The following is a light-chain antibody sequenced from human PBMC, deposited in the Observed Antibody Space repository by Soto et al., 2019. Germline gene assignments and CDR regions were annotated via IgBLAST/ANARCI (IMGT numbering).Light chain of an antibody. V-gene: IGLV2-14*01. CDR1: SSDVGGYNY. CDR2: EVS. J-gene: IGLJ1*01. Sequence: QSVLTQPASVSGSPGQSITISCTGTSSDVGGYNYVSWYQQHPGKAPKLMIYEVSNRPSRVSNRFSGSKSGNTASLTISGLQAEDEADYYCSSYTRSSTSDVFGTGPKVTVL. CDR3: SSYTRSSTSDV.